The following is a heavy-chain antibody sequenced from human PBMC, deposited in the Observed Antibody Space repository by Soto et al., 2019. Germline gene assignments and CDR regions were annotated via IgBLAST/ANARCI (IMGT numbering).Heavy chain of an antibody. D-gene: IGHD2-2*01. V-gene: IGHV4-31*03. CDR2: IYYSGST. CDR1: GGSISSGGYY. J-gene: IGHJ4*02. Sequence: SETLSLTCTVSGGSISSGGYYWSWIRQHPGKGLEWIGYIYYSGSTYYNPSLKSRVTISVDTSKNQFSRKLSSVTAADTAVYYCARGYCSSTSCYSLDCWGQGTLVTVSS. CDR3: ARGYCSSTSCYSLDC.